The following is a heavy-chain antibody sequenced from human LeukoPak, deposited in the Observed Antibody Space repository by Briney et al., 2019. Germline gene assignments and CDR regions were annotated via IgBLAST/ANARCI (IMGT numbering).Heavy chain of an antibody. J-gene: IGHJ4*02. V-gene: IGHV1-69*13. D-gene: IGHD2-15*01. CDR1: GYTFTSYG. Sequence: SVKVSCKASGYTFTSYGISWVRQAPGQGLEWMGGIIPIFGTANYAQKFQGRVTITADESTSTAYMELSSLRSEDTAVYYCARVDCSGGSCYLGYWGQGTLVTVSS. CDR2: IIPIFGTA. CDR3: ARVDCSGGSCYLGY.